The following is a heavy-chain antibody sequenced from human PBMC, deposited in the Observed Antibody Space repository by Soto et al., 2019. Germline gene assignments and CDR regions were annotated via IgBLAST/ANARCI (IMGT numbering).Heavy chain of an antibody. D-gene: IGHD2-15*01. CDR3: AHRVDYRGSWNTGYFDY. V-gene: IGHV2-5*02. CDR2: IYWDDDK. CDR1: GFSLSTTGVA. J-gene: IGHJ4*02. Sequence: SGPTLVNPTQTLTLTCTFSGFSLSTTGVAVGWIRQPPGKALECLVLIYWDDDKRYSPSLKSRLTITRDTSKNQVVLTMTDMDPVDTATYYCAHRVDYRGSWNTGYFDYWGQGTLVTVSS.